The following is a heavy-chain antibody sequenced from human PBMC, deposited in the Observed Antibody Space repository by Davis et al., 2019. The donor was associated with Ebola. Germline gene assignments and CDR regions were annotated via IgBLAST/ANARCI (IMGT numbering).Heavy chain of an antibody. CDR1: GYSFTSYW. V-gene: IGHV5-51*01. CDR3: ARQGGGSGRFTSFDY. J-gene: IGHJ4*02. Sequence: GESLKISCKGSGYSFTSYWIGWVRQMPGKGLEWMGIIHPGDSDSRYSPSFQGQVTLSADKSITTAYLQWKSLKASDTAIYYCARQGGGSGRFTSFDYWGQGTLVTVPS. D-gene: IGHD1-26*01. CDR2: IHPGDSDS.